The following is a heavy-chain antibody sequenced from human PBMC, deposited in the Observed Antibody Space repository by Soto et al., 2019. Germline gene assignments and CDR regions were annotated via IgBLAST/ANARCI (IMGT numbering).Heavy chain of an antibody. Sequence: QVQLVQSGAEVKKPGASVKVSCKASGYTFTSYGISWVRQAPGQGLEWMGWISGYNGNTNYAQMVQGRVTMTTDTSTSTAYMELRSLRSDDTAVYYCARDSNSGSYYGFKYWGQGALVTVSP. CDR1: GYTFTSYG. CDR2: ISGYNGNT. V-gene: IGHV1-18*01. D-gene: IGHD1-26*01. J-gene: IGHJ4*02. CDR3: ARDSNSGSYYGFKY.